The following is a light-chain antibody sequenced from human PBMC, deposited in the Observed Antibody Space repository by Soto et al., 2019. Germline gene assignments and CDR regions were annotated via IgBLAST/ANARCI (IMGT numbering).Light chain of an antibody. V-gene: IGLV2-23*02. CDR2: GVS. Sequence: QSVLTQPASVSGSPGQSITISCTGTSCDVGNYNLVSWYQHHPGKAPKLIIYGVSKRPSGVSNRFSGSKSGDTASLTISGLQAEDEADYYCCSYAGSNYVFGTGTKVTVL. CDR3: CSYAGSNYV. CDR1: SCDVGNYNL. J-gene: IGLJ1*01.